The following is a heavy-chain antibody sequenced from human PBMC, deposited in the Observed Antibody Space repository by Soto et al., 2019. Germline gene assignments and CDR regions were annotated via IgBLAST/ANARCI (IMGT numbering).Heavy chain of an antibody. CDR3: ARIRSAARPWGWFDP. CDR1: GGSFSGYY. CDR2: INHSGST. J-gene: IGHJ5*02. Sequence: SETLSLTCAVYGGSFSGYYWSWIRQPPGKGLEWIGEINHSGSTSYNPSLKSRVTISVDTSKNQFSLKLSSVTAADTAVYYCARIRSAARPWGWFDPWGQGTLVTVSS. D-gene: IGHD6-6*01. V-gene: IGHV4-34*01.